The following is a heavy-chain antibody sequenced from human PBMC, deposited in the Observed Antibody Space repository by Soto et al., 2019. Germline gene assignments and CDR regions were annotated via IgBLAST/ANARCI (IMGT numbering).Heavy chain of an antibody. V-gene: IGHV5-51*01. J-gene: IGHJ6*02. D-gene: IGHD6-6*01. CDR2: TYPGDSDT. CDR1: GYSFASYW. CDR3: ARTRSFTLGFYYDGMDV. Sequence: GESLKISCQGSGYSFASYWIGWVRQMPGKDLEWMGITYPGDSDTRYSPSFQGQVTISADKSLRTAYLQWTSLKASDTALYYCARTRSFTLGFYYDGMDVWGQGTTVTVSS.